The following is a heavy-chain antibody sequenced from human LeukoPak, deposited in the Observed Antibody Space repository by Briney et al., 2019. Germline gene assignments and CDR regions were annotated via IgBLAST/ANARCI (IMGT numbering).Heavy chain of an antibody. Sequence: PGRSLRLSCAASGFTFSSYAMHWVRQAPLKGLEWVSSISGSGGTTYYTDSVKGRFTISRDDSKNSLYLQMNSLRAEDTAVYYCARDRSILMVRGAQPSIFDYWGQGTLVTVSS. CDR1: GFTFSSYA. CDR2: ISGSGGTT. V-gene: IGHV3-23*01. CDR3: ARDRSILMVRGAQPSIFDY. D-gene: IGHD3-10*01. J-gene: IGHJ4*02.